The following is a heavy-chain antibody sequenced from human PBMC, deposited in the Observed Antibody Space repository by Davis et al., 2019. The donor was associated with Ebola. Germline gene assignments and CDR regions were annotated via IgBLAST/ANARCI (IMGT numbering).Heavy chain of an antibody. Sequence: GGSLRLSCGVSGFTISGYWLPRVPQAPGKGLEWVANIKQDGSEKNYVTSVKGRFSISRDNARNLLYLEMNSLRAEDTAVYYCARGTNCDHWGQGTLVTVSS. CDR2: IKQDGSEK. D-gene: IGHD2-8*01. CDR1: GFTISGYW. V-gene: IGHV3-7*03. J-gene: IGHJ1*01. CDR3: ARGTNCDH.